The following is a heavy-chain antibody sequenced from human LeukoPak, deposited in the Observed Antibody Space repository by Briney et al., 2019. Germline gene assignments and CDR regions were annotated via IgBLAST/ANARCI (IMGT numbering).Heavy chain of an antibody. Sequence: GGSLRLSCAASGFTFSNFWMAWVRQARGKWLEWVANIKQDGSIQYYGDSVKGRFTISRDNARNSLYLQMNSLRAEDTALYYCATSYDSSSCDWGQGTLVTVSS. CDR3: ATSYDSSSCD. CDR2: IKQDGSIQ. J-gene: IGHJ4*02. D-gene: IGHD3-22*01. CDR1: GFTFSNFW. V-gene: IGHV3-7*01.